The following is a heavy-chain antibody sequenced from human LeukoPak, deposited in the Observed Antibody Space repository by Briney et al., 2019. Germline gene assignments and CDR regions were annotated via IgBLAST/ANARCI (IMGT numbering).Heavy chain of an antibody. V-gene: IGHV3-21*01. CDR3: ARVGGITLALAPSPFPDYNYYYMDV. J-gene: IGHJ6*03. CDR2: ISSSSSYI. Sequence: GGSLRLSCAASGFTFSSYSMNWVRQAPGKGLEWVSSISSSSSYIYYTDSVKGRFTISRDNAKKSLYLQMNSLRAEDTAVYYCARVGGITLALAPSPFPDYNYYYMDVWGKGTTVTVSS. D-gene: IGHD3-10*01. CDR1: GFTFSSYS.